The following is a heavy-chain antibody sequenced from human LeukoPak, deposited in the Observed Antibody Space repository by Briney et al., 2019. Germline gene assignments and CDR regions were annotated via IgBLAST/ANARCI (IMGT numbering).Heavy chain of an antibody. CDR2: IKQDGSEK. J-gene: IGHJ3*02. V-gene: IGHV3-7*01. Sequence: PGGSLRLSCAASGFTFSSYWMSWVRQAPGKGPEWVANIKQDGSEKYYVDSVRGRFTISRDNAKNSLYLQMNSLRAEDTAVYYWARDRRPRAHVFEIWGQGTMVTVSS. D-gene: IGHD1-1*01. CDR3: ARDRRPRAHVFEI. CDR1: GFTFSSYW.